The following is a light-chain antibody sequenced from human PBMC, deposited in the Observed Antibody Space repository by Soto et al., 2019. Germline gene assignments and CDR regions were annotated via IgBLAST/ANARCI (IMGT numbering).Light chain of an antibody. V-gene: IGKV3-20*01. J-gene: IGKJ5*01. Sequence: EIVLTQSPGTLSLSPGERATLSCRASQSVSSSYLAWYQQKPGQAPRLLIYDASSRATGIPDRFSGSVSGPDFTLTISRLEPEDFAVYYCQQYGGSLITFGQGTRLEIK. CDR2: DAS. CDR1: QSVSSSY. CDR3: QQYGGSLIT.